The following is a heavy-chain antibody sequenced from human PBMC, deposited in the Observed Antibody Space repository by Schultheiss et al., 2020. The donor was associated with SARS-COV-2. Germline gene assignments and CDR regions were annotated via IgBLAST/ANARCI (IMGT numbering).Heavy chain of an antibody. CDR1: GGTFSSYA. V-gene: IGHV1-69*13. CDR2: IIPIFGTA. Sequence: SVKVSCKASGGTFSSYAISWVRQAPGQGLEWMGGIIPIFGTANYAQKFQGRVTITADESTSTAYMELSSLRSDDTAVYYCARDRLKVVPAAIVDYWGQGTLVTVSS. D-gene: IGHD2-2*01. CDR3: ARDRLKVVPAAIVDY. J-gene: IGHJ4*02.